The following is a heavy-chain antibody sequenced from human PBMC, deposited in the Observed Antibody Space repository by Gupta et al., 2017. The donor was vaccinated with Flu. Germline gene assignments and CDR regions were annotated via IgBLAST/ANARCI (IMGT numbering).Heavy chain of an antibody. CDR1: GYTFTTYG. D-gene: IGHD1-26*01. J-gene: IGHJ4*02. CDR3: ARRPIVESDY. V-gene: IGHV1-18*01. CDR2: ISAHTGNT. Sequence: GYTFTTYGITWVRQAPGQGLEWMGWISAHTGNTNYAQKLQGRVTMTTDTSTSTAYMELRSLRSDDTAVYYCARRPIVESDYWGQGTLVTVSS.